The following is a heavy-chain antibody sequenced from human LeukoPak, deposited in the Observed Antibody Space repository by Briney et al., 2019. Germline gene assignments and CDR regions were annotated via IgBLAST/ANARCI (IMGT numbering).Heavy chain of an antibody. Sequence: GGSLRLSCAASRFTFNTYSMHWVRQAPGKGLEWVSYISSTGRTIYYADSVKGRFTISRDNSKNTLYLQMNSLRAEDTAVYYCARASGPTYYYDSSGYYYYFDYWGQGTLVTVSS. CDR1: RFTFNTYS. J-gene: IGHJ4*02. CDR2: ISSTGRTI. D-gene: IGHD3-22*01. CDR3: ARASGPTYYYDSSGYYYYFDY. V-gene: IGHV3-48*01.